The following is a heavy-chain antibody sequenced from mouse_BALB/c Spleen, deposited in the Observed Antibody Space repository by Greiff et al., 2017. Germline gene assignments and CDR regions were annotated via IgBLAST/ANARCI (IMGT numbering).Heavy chain of an antibody. CDR3: ARFDCYY. Sequence: QVQLQQSGAELAKPGASVKMSCKASGYTFTSYWMHWVKQRPGQGLEWIGYINPSTGYTEYNQKFKDKATLTADKSSSTAYMQLSSMTSEDSAVYYCARFDCYYWGQGTTLTVSS. CDR1: GYTFTSYW. J-gene: IGHJ2*01. CDR2: INPSTGYT. D-gene: IGHD2-4*01. V-gene: IGHV1-7*01.